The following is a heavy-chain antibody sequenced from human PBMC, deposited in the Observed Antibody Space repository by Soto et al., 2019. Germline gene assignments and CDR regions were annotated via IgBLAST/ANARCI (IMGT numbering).Heavy chain of an antibody. CDR3: ARATLGSSSWYTTGFMDV. Sequence: SVKVSCKASGGTFSSYAISWVRQAPGQGLEWMGGIIPIFGTANYAQKFQGRVTITADESASTAYMELSSLRSEDTAVYYCARATLGSSSWYTTGFMDVWGQGTTVTVSS. J-gene: IGHJ6*02. D-gene: IGHD6-13*01. CDR1: GGTFSSYA. CDR2: IIPIFGTA. V-gene: IGHV1-69*13.